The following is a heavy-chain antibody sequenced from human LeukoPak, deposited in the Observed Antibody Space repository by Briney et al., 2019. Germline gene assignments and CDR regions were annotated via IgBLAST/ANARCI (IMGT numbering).Heavy chain of an antibody. D-gene: IGHD1-26*01. CDR1: GATINSNY. J-gene: IGHJ4*02. V-gene: IGHV3-53*01. CDR3: ARSDGSYLLVPFDY. Sequence: GGSLRLSCVVSGATINSNYMSWVRQAPGKGLEWVSVIYADGSIYYTDSVKGRFTISRDLSKNTLYLQMNSLRVEDTAVYYCARSDGSYLLVPFDYWGQGTLVTVSS. CDR2: IYADGSI.